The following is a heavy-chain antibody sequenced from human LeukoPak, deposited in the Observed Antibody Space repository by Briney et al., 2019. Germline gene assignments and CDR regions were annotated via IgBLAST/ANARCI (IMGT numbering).Heavy chain of an antibody. Sequence: GASLRLSCAASGFTFSSYAMSWVRQAPGKGLEWVSAISGSGGSTYYADSVKGRFTISRDNSKNTLYLQMNSLRAEDTAVYYCARLRGSGSPNYYYYGMDVWGKGTTVTVSS. CDR3: ARLRGSGSPNYYYYGMDV. V-gene: IGHV3-23*01. J-gene: IGHJ6*04. D-gene: IGHD3-10*01. CDR1: GFTFSSYA. CDR2: ISGSGGST.